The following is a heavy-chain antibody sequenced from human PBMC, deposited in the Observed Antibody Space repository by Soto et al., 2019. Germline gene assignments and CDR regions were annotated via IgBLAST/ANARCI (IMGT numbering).Heavy chain of an antibody. CDR1: GRSISSDNW. V-gene: IGHV4-4*02. CDR2: IHHSGST. Sequence: QGQLQESGPGLVRPSGTVSLTCAVSGRSISSDNWWSWVRQPPGKGLEWIGEIHHSGSTNYNPSLKRRVTMAVVPSKDLFSLTLNSVTAADTAFYYCARDQGSHPGDWGQGTLVSGSS. D-gene: IGHD6-13*01. CDR3: ARDQGSHPGD. J-gene: IGHJ4*02.